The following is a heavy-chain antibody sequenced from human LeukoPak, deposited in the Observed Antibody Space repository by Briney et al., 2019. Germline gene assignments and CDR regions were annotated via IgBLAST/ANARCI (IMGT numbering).Heavy chain of an antibody. V-gene: IGHV4-30-2*01. Sequence: SETLSLTCAVSGGSISSGGYSWSWIRQPPGKGLEWIVYIYHSGSTYYNPSLKSRVTTSVDRSKNQFSLKLSSVTAADTAVYYCARGLRGSPGVDYWGQGTLVTVSS. D-gene: IGHD4-17*01. CDR3: ARGLRGSPGVDY. CDR2: IYHSGST. J-gene: IGHJ4*02. CDR1: GGSISSGGYS.